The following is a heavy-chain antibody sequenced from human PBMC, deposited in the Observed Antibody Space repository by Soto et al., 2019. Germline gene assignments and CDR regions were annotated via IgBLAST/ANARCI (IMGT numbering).Heavy chain of an antibody. Sequence: QVQLQESGPGLVNPSQTLSLTCTVSGGSIISGDYYWSWIRQPPGKGLEWIAFISYSGSTYYNPPLQSRVAMSVDTSRNQFSLRLTSVTAADTAVYYCATMGTTTGSYYFYYWGQGTRVNVSS. CDR2: ISYSGST. V-gene: IGHV4-30-4*01. CDR1: GGSIISGDYY. J-gene: IGHJ4*02. CDR3: ATMGTTTGSYYFYY. D-gene: IGHD1-26*01.